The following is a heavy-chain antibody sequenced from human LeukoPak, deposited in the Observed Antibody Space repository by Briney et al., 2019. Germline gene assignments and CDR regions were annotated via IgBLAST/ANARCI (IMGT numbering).Heavy chain of an antibody. D-gene: IGHD5-18*01. V-gene: IGHV2-5*01. CDR3: AHRLNSYGLRPYYFDY. J-gene: IGHJ4*02. Sequence: SGPTLVNPTQTLTLTCTFSGFSLSTNGVGVGWIRQPPGKALEWLALIYWNDDKRYSPSLKSRLTITKDTSKNQVVLTMTNMDPVDTATYYCAHRLNSYGLRPYYFDYWGQGTLVTVSS. CDR2: IYWNDDK. CDR1: GFSLSTNGVG.